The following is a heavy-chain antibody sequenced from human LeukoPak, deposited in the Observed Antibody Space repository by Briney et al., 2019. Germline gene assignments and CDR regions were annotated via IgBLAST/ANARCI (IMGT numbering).Heavy chain of an antibody. D-gene: IGHD6-19*01. Sequence: PSETLSLTCTVSGGSISSYYWSWIRQPPGKGLEWIGYIYYSGSTNYNPSLKSRVILSLDKSANQFSLNLSSVTAADTAVYYCASLYRAVAGIPDYWGQGTLVIVSS. CDR2: IYYSGST. V-gene: IGHV4-59*12. CDR3: ASLYRAVAGIPDY. J-gene: IGHJ4*02. CDR1: GGSISSYY.